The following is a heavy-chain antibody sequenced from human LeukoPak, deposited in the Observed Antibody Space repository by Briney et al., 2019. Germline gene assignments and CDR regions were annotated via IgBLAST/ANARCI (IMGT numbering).Heavy chain of an antibody. CDR3: TRDPAGAAMLSLQDYYYGMDV. CDR1: GFTSGDYA. V-gene: IGHV3-49*04. J-gene: IGHJ6*04. CDR2: IRSKAYGGTT. D-gene: IGHD2-2*01. Sequence: GRSLRLSCTASGFTSGDYAMSWVRQAPGKGLEWVGFIRSKAYGGTTEYAASVKGRFTISRDDSKSIAYLQMNSLKTEDTAVYYCTRDPAGAAMLSLQDYYYGMDVWGKGTTVTVSS.